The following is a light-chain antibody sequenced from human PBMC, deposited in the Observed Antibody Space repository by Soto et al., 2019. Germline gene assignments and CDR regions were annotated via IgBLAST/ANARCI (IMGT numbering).Light chain of an antibody. J-gene: IGKJ1*01. V-gene: IGKV3-20*01. CDR3: QQYGTTPWT. Sequence: IVLTQSPGTLSLSPGERATLSCRASQRVSGNSLAWYQHKPGQAPRLLISGTSSRATGIPDRFSGSGAGTDFTLTISRLEPEDFAVYYCQQYGTTPWTFGQGTKVDIK. CDR2: GTS. CDR1: QRVSGNS.